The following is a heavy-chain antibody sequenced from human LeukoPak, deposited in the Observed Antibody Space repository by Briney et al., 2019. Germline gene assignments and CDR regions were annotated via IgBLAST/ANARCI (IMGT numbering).Heavy chain of an antibody. CDR3: ARAEWELQPIDY. CDR2: INPNSGGT. Sequence: ASVRVSCKASGYTFTGYYMHWVRQAPGQGLEWMGWINPNSGGTNYAQKFQGRVTMTRDTSISTAYMELSRLRSDDTAVYYCARAEWELQPIDYWGQGTLVTVSS. J-gene: IGHJ4*02. V-gene: IGHV1-2*02. D-gene: IGHD1-26*01. CDR1: GYTFTGYY.